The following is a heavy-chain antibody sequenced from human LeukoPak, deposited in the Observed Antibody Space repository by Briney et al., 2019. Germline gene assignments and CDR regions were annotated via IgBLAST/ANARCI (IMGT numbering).Heavy chain of an antibody. Sequence: ASVKVSCKASGYTFTSYYMHWVRQATGQGLEWMGWMNPNSGNTGYAQKFQGRVTMTRNTSISTAYMELSSLRSEDTAVYYCARGGGPYCGGDCYSASHPWGQGTLVTVSS. J-gene: IGHJ5*02. D-gene: IGHD2-21*02. CDR1: GYTFTSYY. CDR2: MNPNSGNT. V-gene: IGHV1-8*02. CDR3: ARGGGPYCGGDCYSASHP.